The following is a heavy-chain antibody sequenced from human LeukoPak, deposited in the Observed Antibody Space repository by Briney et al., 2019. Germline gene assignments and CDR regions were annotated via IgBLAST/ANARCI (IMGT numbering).Heavy chain of an antibody. CDR2: IKQGGSEK. D-gene: IGHD1-14*01. J-gene: IGHJ3*02. V-gene: IGHV3-7*01. CDR3: ARPVLRLEPHDAFDI. CDR1: GFTFSSYW. Sequence: GGSLRLSCAASGFTFSSYWMSWVRQAPGKGLEWVANIKQGGSEKYYVDSVKGRFTISRDNAKNSLYLQMNSLRAEDTAVYYCARPVLRLEPHDAFDIWGQGTMVTVSS.